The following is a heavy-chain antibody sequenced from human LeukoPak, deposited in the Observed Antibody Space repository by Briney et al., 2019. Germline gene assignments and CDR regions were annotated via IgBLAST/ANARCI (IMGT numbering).Heavy chain of an antibody. J-gene: IGHJ4*02. CDR3: ARDHPDYGDYCFDY. V-gene: IGHV4-61*02. CDR1: GGSISSGSYY. D-gene: IGHD4-17*01. CDR2: IYTSGST. Sequence: SETLSLTCTVSGGSISSGSYYWSWIRQPAGKGLEWVGRIYTSGSTNYNPSLKSRVTISVDTSKNQFSLKLSSVTAADTAVYYCARDHPDYGDYCFDYWGQGTLVTVSS.